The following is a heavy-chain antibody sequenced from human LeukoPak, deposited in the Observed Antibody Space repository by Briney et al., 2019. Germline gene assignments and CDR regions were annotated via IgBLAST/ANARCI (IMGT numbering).Heavy chain of an antibody. CDR2: IYYSGST. V-gene: IGHV4-39*01. D-gene: IGHD6-13*01. CDR1: GGSISSSSYY. CDR3: ERPWGYRSSWGGLFDP. J-gene: IGHJ5*02. Sequence: PSETQTLTCTLPGGSISSSSYYWAWIRQPPGKGLEWIGSIYYSGSTYYNPSLKSRFTISVDTSKNQFSLKLSSVTAADTAVYYCERPWGYRSSWGGLFDPWGGGTGHR.